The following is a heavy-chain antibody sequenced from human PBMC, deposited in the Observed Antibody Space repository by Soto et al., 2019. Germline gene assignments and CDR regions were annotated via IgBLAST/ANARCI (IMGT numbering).Heavy chain of an antibody. CDR3: ASRRDGYNFNYFDY. Sequence: SVKVSCKASGGTFSSYAISWVRQAPGQGLEWMGGIIPIFGTANYAQKFQGRVTITADESTSTAYMELSSLRSEDTAVYYCASRRDGYNFNYFDYWGQGTLVTVSS. D-gene: IGHD5-12*01. CDR2: IIPIFGTA. CDR1: GGTFSSYA. J-gene: IGHJ4*02. V-gene: IGHV1-69*13.